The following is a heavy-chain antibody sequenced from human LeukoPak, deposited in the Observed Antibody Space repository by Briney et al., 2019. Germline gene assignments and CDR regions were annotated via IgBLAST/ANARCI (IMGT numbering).Heavy chain of an antibody. CDR1: GFTFSTYG. D-gene: IGHD3-9*01. V-gene: IGHV3-30*02. Sequence: GGSLRLSCAASGFTFSTYGMHWVRQAPGKGLEWVAFIRYDGSNKYHADSVKGRFTISRDNSKSTLYLQMNSLRAEDTAVYYCAKGHYYSILTGYSVRRGLDYWGQGTLVTVSS. J-gene: IGHJ4*02. CDR3: AKGHYYSILTGYSVRRGLDY. CDR2: IRYDGSNK.